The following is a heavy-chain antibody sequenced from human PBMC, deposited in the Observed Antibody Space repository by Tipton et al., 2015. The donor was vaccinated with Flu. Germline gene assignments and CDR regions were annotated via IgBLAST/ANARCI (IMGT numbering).Heavy chain of an antibody. CDR2: IYTSGST. CDR1: GGSIGSGNYY. CDR3: ARAHGSGSYYKIPWFDP. V-gene: IGHV4-61*02. D-gene: IGHD3-10*01. J-gene: IGHJ5*02. Sequence: TLSLTCTVSGGSIGSGNYYWGWIRQPAGKGLEWIGRIYTSGSTNYNPSLKSRVTISVDTSKNQFSLKLSSVTAADTAVYYCARAHGSGSYYKIPWFDPWGQGTLVTVSS.